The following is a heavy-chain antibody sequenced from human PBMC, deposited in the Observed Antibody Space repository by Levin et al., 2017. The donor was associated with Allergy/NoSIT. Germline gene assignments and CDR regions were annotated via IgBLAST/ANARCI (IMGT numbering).Heavy chain of an antibody. CDR1: GFAVSSYY. Sequence: SCAASGFAVSSYYMNWVRQAPGKGLEWVSAISGSGGSTYYADSVKGRFTISRDNSKNTLYLQMNSLRAEDTAVYYCATGRAVAEVPWGQGTLVTVSS. CDR2: ISGSGGST. V-gene: IGHV3-23*01. D-gene: IGHD6-19*01. CDR3: ATGRAVAEVP. J-gene: IGHJ5*02.